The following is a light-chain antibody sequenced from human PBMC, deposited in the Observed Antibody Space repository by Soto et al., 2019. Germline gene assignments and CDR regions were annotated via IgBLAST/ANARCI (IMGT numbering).Light chain of an antibody. CDR1: QRISSY. CDR2: AAS. CDR3: QQSYSTRVT. Sequence: DIQMTQSPSSLSASVGDRVTMTCRASQRISSYLNWYQQKPGKAPKLLIYAASSLQSGVPSRFSGSGSGTDFTLTISSLQPEDFATYYCQQSYSTRVTFGQGTKVEIK. V-gene: IGKV1-39*01. J-gene: IGKJ1*01.